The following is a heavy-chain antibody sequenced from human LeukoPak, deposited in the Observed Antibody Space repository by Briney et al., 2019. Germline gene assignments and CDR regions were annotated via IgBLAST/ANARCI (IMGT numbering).Heavy chain of an antibody. D-gene: IGHD3-3*01. V-gene: IGHV3-23*01. CDR2: ISGSGGST. J-gene: IGHJ5*02. CDR1: GFTFSSYA. Sequence: GGSLRLSCAASGFTFSSYAMSWVRQAPGKGLEWVSFISGSGGSTYYADSVKGRFTISRDNAKNSLYLQMNSLRAEDTAVYYCAREKSRITIFGVVIIGLDPWGQGTLVTVSS. CDR3: AREKSRITIFGVVIIGLDP.